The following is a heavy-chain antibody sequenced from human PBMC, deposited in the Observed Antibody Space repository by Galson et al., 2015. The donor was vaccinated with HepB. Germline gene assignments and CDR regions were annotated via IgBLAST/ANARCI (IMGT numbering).Heavy chain of an antibody. V-gene: IGHV3-23*01. J-gene: IGHJ5*02. CDR2: ISGSGGST. Sequence: SLRLSCAASGFTFSSYAMSWVRQAPGKGLEWVSAISGSGGSTYYADSVKGRFTISRDNSKNTLYLQMNSLRAEDTAVYYCAKDLGYSSSRDDGDWFDPWGQGTLVTVSS. CDR1: GFTFSSYA. CDR3: AKDLGYSSSRDDGDWFDP. D-gene: IGHD6-13*01.